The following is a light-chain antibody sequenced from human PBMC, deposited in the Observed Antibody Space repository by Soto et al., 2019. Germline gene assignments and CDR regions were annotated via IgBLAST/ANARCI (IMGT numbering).Light chain of an antibody. J-gene: IGKJ4*01. CDR2: DAS. Sequence: EIVLTQSPATLSLSPGERATLSCRASQSVSSYLACYQQKPGQDPRRLIYDASNRATGIPARFSGSGSVTDFTLTISSLEPEDFAVYYCQQRSNWPPNFGGGTKVEIK. CDR3: QQRSNWPPN. V-gene: IGKV3-11*01. CDR1: QSVSSY.